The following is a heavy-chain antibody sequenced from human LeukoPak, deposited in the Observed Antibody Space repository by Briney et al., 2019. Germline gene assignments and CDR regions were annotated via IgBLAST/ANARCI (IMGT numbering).Heavy chain of an antibody. CDR3: AKGGIGIAVAGRGGY. Sequence: GGSLRLSCAASGFTFSSYAMSWVRQAPGKGLEWVSAISGSGGNTYYADSVKGRFTISRDNSKNTLYLQMNSLRAEDTAVYYCAKGGIGIAVAGRGGYWGQGTLVTVSS. V-gene: IGHV3-23*01. D-gene: IGHD6-19*01. CDR2: ISGSGGNT. CDR1: GFTFSSYA. J-gene: IGHJ4*02.